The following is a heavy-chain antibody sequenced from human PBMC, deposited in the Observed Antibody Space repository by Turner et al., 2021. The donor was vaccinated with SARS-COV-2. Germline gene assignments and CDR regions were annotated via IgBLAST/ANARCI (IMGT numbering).Heavy chain of an antibody. CDR3: AKDQVSGDGYVVFDY. CDR1: GFTFSIYA. V-gene: IGHV3-23*01. CDR2: IVGSGYST. D-gene: IGHD5-12*01. Sequence: EVQLLESGGELVQPGGSLRLSCVSFGFTFSIYAMNWVRQAPGKGLEWVSTIVGSGYSTYYADSVKGRFTISRDNSKNTVYLQMNSLRDEDTALYYCAKDQVSGDGYVVFDYWGQGTQVTVSS. J-gene: IGHJ4*02.